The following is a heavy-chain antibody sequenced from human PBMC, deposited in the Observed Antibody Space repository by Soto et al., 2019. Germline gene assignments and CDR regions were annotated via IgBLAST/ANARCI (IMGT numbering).Heavy chain of an antibody. CDR1: GYSFTTYW. CDR2: IYPGDSDT. Sequence: PGESLKVSWKGSGYSFTTYWIGWVRQMPGKGLEGMVIIYPGDSDTRYSPSFQGQVTISADKSINTTYLQWSSLKASDTAIYYCARQAAAGKYYYAMDVWGRGTTVTVSS. J-gene: IGHJ6*02. V-gene: IGHV5-51*01. D-gene: IGHD6-13*01. CDR3: ARQAAAGKYYYAMDV.